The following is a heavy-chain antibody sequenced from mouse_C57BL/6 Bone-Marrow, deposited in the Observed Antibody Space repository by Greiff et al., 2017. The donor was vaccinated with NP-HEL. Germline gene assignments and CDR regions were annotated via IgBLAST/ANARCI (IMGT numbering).Heavy chain of an antibody. J-gene: IGHJ3*01. V-gene: IGHV1-19*01. CDR2: INPYNGGT. D-gene: IGHD4-1*01. CDR3: ARDWAFAY. CDR1: GYTFTDYY. Sequence: VEPGASVKMSCKASGYTFTDYYMNWVKQSHGKSLEWIGVINPYNGGTSYNQKFKGKATLTVDKSSSTAYMELNSLTSEDSAVYYCARDWAFAYWGQGTLVTVSA.